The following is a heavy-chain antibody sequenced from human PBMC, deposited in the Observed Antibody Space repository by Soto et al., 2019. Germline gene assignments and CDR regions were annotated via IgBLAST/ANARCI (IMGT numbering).Heavy chain of an antibody. CDR1: GGCITSSSYY. Sequence: SETLSLTCTVSGGCITSSSYYWGWIRQPPGKGLEWIGSIYYSGSTYYNPSLKSRVTISVDTSKNQFSLKLSSVTAADTAVYYCARQYCSGGSCYSVYYYGMDVWGQGTTVTVSS. D-gene: IGHD2-15*01. CDR3: ARQYCSGGSCYSVYYYGMDV. CDR2: IYYSGST. V-gene: IGHV4-39*01. J-gene: IGHJ6*02.